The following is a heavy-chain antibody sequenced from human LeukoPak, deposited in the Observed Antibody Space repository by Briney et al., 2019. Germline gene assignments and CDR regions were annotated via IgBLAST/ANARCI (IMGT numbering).Heavy chain of an antibody. D-gene: IGHD5-18*01. V-gene: IGHV1-18*01. CDR2: ISAYNGNT. Sequence: ASVKVSCKASGYTFTSYGISWVRQAPRQGLEWMGWISAYNGNTNYAQKLQGRVTMTTDTSTSTAYMELRSLRSDDTAVYYCASGYSYGYYYGMDVWGQGTTVTVSS. J-gene: IGHJ6*02. CDR1: GYTFTSYG. CDR3: ASGYSYGYYYGMDV.